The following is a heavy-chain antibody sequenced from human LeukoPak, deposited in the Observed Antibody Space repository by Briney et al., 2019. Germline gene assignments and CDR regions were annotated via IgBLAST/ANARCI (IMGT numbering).Heavy chain of an antibody. D-gene: IGHD2-15*01. V-gene: IGHV1-18*01. J-gene: IGHJ4*02. CDR1: GYTFTSYG. CDR2: ISAYNGNT. CDR3: ARGEEEGLGYCSGGSRYGFDY. Sequence: GASVKVSCKASGYTFTSYGISWVRQAPGQGLEWMGWISAYNGNTNYAQKFQGRVTMTRDTSISTAYMELSRLRSDDTAVYYCARGEEEGLGYCSGGSRYGFDYWGQGTLVTVSS.